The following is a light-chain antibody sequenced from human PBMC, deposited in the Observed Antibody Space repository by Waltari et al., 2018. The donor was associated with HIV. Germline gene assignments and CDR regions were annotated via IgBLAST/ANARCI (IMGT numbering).Light chain of an antibody. V-gene: IGKV1-6*01. Sequence: AIQMTQSPSSLSASVGDRVTITCRASQGIRNDLGWYQQKPGKAPKLLIYDVFNLQSGVPSRFSGSGSGTDFTLNISSLQPEDFATYYCIQDYAYPRTFGQGTKVEIK. CDR3: IQDYAYPRT. CDR2: DVF. J-gene: IGKJ1*01. CDR1: QGIRND.